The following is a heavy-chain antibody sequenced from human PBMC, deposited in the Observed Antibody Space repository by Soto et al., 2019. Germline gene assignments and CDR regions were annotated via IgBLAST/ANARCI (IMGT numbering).Heavy chain of an antibody. Sequence: EVQLVESGGGVVQPGGSLRLSCAASGFTFTNYWMHWVRQVPGKGLAWVARINVEGTYSSYADFAKGRFTISRDDAKNTXXXXXXXXXXXDTAVYXCAXDFTPAETPGDDFDYWGQGTLVTVSP. CDR2: INVEGTYS. CDR3: AXDFTPAETPGDDFDY. V-gene: IGHV3-74*01. CDR1: GFTFTNYW. J-gene: IGHJ4*02. D-gene: IGHD2-15*01.